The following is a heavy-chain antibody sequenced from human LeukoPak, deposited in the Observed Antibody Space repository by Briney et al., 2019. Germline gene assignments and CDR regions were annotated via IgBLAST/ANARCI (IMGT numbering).Heavy chain of an antibody. V-gene: IGHV3-74*01. CDR1: GCTFRAWY. Sequence: PGGSLRLSCAASGCTFRAWYMYWVRQRPGKGLEWLCRITSDGSTSYYADSVRGRFTISRDNAKNTLYLQMNSLTAEDTAVYYCASAEPDYWGQGTLVTVSS. J-gene: IGHJ4*02. CDR3: ASAEPDY. CDR2: ITSDGSTS. D-gene: IGHD1-26*01.